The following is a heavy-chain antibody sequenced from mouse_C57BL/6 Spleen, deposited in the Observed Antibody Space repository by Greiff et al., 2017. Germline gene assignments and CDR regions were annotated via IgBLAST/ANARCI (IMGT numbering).Heavy chain of an antibody. D-gene: IGHD3-2*02. V-gene: IGHV1-80*01. CDR1: GYAFSSYW. J-gene: IGHJ3*01. Sequence: VQLQQSGAELVKPGASVKISCKASGYAFSSYWMNWVKQRPGKGLEWIGQIYPGDGDTNYNGKFKGKATLTADKSSSTAYMQLSSLTSEDSAVYFCARRDSSGLAWFAYWGQGTLVTVSA. CDR2: IYPGDGDT. CDR3: ARRDSSGLAWFAY.